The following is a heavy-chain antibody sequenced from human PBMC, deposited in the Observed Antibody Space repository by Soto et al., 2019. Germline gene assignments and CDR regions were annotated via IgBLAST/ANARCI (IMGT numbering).Heavy chain of an antibody. CDR2: ISGSGGST. V-gene: IGHV3-23*01. J-gene: IGHJ4*02. D-gene: IGHD5-12*01. CDR3: AKGIRRRNSGYGVYYFDY. Sequence: EVQLLESGGGLVQPGGSLRLSCAASGFTFSSYAMSWVRQAPGKGLEWVSAISGSGGSTYYADSVKGRFTISRDNSKNTLYLQMNSLRAEDTAVYYCAKGIRRRNSGYGVYYFDYWGQGTLVTVSS. CDR1: GFTFSSYA.